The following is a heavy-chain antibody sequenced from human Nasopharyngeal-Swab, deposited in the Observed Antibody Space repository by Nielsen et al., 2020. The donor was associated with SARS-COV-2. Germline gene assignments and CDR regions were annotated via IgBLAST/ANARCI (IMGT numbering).Heavy chain of an antibody. D-gene: IGHD3-16*01. Sequence: SETLSLTCAVYGGSFSGYYWSWIRQPPGKGLEWIGEINHSGSTNYNPSLKSRVTISEDTSKNQFSLKLNSVTAADTAVYYCARDNRVITFGGTYYGMDVWGQGTTVTVSS. CDR3: ARDNRVITFGGTYYGMDV. CDR1: GGSFSGYY. J-gene: IGHJ6*02. V-gene: IGHV4-34*01. CDR2: INHSGST.